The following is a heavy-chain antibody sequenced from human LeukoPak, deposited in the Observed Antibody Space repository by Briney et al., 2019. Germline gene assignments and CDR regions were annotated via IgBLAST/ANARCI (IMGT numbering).Heavy chain of an antibody. CDR1: GFTFSNAW. V-gene: IGHV3-15*01. CDR3: TTGLEWELPREFDY. CDR2: IKSKTDGGTT. D-gene: IGHD1-26*01. J-gene: IGHJ4*02. Sequence: GGSLRLSCAASGFTFSNAWMSWVRQAPGKGLEWVGHIKSKTDGGTTDYAAPVKGRFTISRDDSKNTLYLQMHSLKTEDTAVYYCTTGLEWELPREFDYWGQGTLVTVSS.